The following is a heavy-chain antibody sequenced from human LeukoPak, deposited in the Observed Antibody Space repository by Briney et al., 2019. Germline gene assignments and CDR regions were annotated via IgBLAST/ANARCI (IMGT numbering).Heavy chain of an antibody. CDR1: GFTFSSYE. Sequence: GGSLRLSCAASGFTFSSYEMNWVRQAPGKGLEWVSYISSSGSTIYYADSVKGRFTISRDNSKNSLYLQMNSLRTEDTALYYCAKDSRAYCGGDCYWRYFDLWGRGTLVTVSS. D-gene: IGHD2-21*02. V-gene: IGHV3-48*03. J-gene: IGHJ2*01. CDR3: AKDSRAYCGGDCYWRYFDL. CDR2: ISSSGSTI.